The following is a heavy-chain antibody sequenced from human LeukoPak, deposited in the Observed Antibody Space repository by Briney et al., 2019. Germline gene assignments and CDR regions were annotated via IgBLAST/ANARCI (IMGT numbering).Heavy chain of an antibody. D-gene: IGHD3-16*01. CDR2: ISAYNGNT. J-gene: IGHJ4*02. CDR3: ARDSKSIMITFGGVSPFDY. CDR1: GYTFTSYG. Sequence: ASVKVSCKASGYTFTSYGISWVRQAPGQGLEWMGWISAYNGNTNYAQKLQGRVTMTTDTSTSTAYMELRSLRSDDTAVYYCARDSKSIMITFGGVSPFDYWGQGTLVTVSS. V-gene: IGHV1-18*01.